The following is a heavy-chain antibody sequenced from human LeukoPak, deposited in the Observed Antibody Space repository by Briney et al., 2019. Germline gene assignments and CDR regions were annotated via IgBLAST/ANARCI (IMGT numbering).Heavy chain of an antibody. CDR3: GKNRYSGSLSPFDI. CDR2: INEDGSTT. V-gene: IGHV3-74*01. D-gene: IGHD1-26*01. CDR1: GFTFSSNW. J-gene: IGHJ3*02. Sequence: GGSLRLSCAASGFTFSSNWMHWVRQAPGKGLVWVSRINEDGSTTNYADSVKGRFTISRDNSKNTLYLQMNSLRAEDTAVYYCGKNRYSGSLSPFDIWGQGTMVTVSS.